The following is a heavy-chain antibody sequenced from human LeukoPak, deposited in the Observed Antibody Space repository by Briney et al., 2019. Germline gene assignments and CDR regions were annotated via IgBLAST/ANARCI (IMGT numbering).Heavy chain of an antibody. Sequence: SETLSLTCTVSGGSITSNHWSWVRQPPGKGLEWIGQVHHSGGTSYNPSLRSRVTISIDKSENQFSLKLNSVTAADTAVYYCARDRVRGNANPYFDYWGQGTLVTVSS. V-gene: IGHV4-4*02. CDR3: ARDRVRGNANPYFDY. D-gene: IGHD1-1*01. CDR1: GGSITSNH. CDR2: VHHSGGT. J-gene: IGHJ4*02.